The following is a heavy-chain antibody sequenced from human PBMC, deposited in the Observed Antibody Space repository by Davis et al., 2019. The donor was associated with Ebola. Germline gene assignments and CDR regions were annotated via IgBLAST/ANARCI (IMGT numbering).Heavy chain of an antibody. D-gene: IGHD1-26*01. V-gene: IGHV1-8*01. CDR1: GYTFTSYD. CDR3: ARDSGSYFQV. J-gene: IGHJ4*02. Sequence: ASVKVSCKASGYTFTSYDINWVRQATGQGLEWMGWMNPNSGNTGYAQKFQGRVTMTRDTSTSTVYMELSSLRSEDTAVYYCARDSGSYFQVWGQGTLVTVSS. CDR2: MNPNSGNT.